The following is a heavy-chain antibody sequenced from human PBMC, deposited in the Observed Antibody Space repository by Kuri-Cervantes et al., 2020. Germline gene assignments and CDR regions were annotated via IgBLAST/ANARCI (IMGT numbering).Heavy chain of an antibody. CDR2: ISSSGSTI. J-gene: IGHJ6*03. CDR1: GFTFSSYA. CDR3: ARDGRAAAVGYYYYMDV. V-gene: IGHV3-48*04. D-gene: IGHD6-13*01. Sequence: GGSLRLSCAASGFTFSSYAMNWVRQAPGKGLEWVSYISSSGSTIYYADSVKGRFTISRDNAKNSLYLQMNSLRAEDTAVYYCARDGRAAAVGYYYYMDVWGKGTTVTVSS.